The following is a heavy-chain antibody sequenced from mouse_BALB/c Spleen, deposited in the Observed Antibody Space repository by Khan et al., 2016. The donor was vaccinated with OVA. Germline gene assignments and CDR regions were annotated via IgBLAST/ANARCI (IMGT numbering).Heavy chain of an antibody. D-gene: IGHD2-14*01. Sequence: QMQLVQSGPELKKPGETVKISCKASGYTFTNYGMNWVKQAPGKGLKWMGWINTYTGEPTYADDFKGRFAFSLETSASTAYLQINNLKNEDTATYCGARAGNDRIYAMDYWGQGTSVTVSS. CDR2: INTYTGEP. CDR3: ARAGNDRIYAMDY. CDR1: GYTFTNYG. J-gene: IGHJ4*01. V-gene: IGHV9-3-1*01.